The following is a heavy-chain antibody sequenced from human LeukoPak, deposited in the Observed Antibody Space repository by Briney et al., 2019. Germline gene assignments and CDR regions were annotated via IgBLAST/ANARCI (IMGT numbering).Heavy chain of an antibody. D-gene: IGHD3-22*01. Sequence: SETLSLTCAVYGGSFSGYYWSWIRQPPGKGLEWIGEINHSGSTNYNPSLKSRVTISVDTSKNQFSLKLSSVTAADTAVYYCAREYYYDSSEIDYWGQGTLVTASS. CDR3: AREYYYDSSEIDY. CDR1: GGSFSGYY. V-gene: IGHV4-34*01. CDR2: INHSGST. J-gene: IGHJ4*02.